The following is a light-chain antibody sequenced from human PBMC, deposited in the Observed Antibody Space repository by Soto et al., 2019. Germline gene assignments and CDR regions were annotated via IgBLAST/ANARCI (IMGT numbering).Light chain of an antibody. V-gene: IGLV2-11*01. CDR1: RSDVGGYNY. Sequence: QSALTQPRSVSGSPGQSVTISCTGTRSDVGGYNYVSWYQQHPGKAPKLMIYDVSKRPSGVPDRFSGSKSDNTASLTISGLRAEDEADYYCCSYAGSSLVVFGGGTKLTVL. J-gene: IGLJ3*02. CDR2: DVS. CDR3: CSYAGSSLVV.